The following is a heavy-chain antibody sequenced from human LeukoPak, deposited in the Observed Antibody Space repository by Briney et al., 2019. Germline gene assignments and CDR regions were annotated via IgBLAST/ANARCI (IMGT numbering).Heavy chain of an antibody. CDR3: ARDTVAWDFDF. CDR1: GYMFTDYY. CDR2: INPHTGVT. J-gene: IGHJ4*02. D-gene: IGHD4-23*01. V-gene: IGHV1-2*07. Sequence: ASVRVSCKASGYMFTDYYLHWVRQAPGQGFECMGWINPHTGVTDYAHKFQGRVTMTRDTSISTAYMELSSLKSDDTAVYYCARDTVAWDFDFWGQGTLVTVSS.